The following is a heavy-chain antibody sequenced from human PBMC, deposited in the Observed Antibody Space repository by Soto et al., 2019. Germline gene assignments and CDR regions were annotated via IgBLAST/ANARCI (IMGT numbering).Heavy chain of an antibody. CDR3: AKALGDCSSTSCYLIDAFDI. V-gene: IGHV3-23*01. J-gene: IGHJ3*02. Sequence: PGGSLRLSCAASGFTFSSYAMSWVRQAPGKGLEWVSAISGSGGSTYYADSVKGRFTISRDNSKNTLYLQMNSLRAEDTAVYYCAKALGDCSSTSCYLIDAFDIWGQGTVVT. CDR1: GFTFSSYA. CDR2: ISGSGGST. D-gene: IGHD2-2*01.